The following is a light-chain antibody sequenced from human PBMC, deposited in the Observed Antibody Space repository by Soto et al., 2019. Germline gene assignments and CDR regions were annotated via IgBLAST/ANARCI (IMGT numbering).Light chain of an antibody. CDR3: QQYYTPPFT. CDR2: WAS. V-gene: IGKV4-1*01. J-gene: IGKJ3*01. Sequence: DIVLTQSPDSLAVSLGERATINCKSSQRVLYSSNNKNYLAWYQQRPGQPPKLLIYWASTRESGVPDRFSGSGSGPDFTLTISSLQAEDVAVYYCQQYYTPPFTFGPGTKVDIK. CDR1: QRVLYSSNNKNY.